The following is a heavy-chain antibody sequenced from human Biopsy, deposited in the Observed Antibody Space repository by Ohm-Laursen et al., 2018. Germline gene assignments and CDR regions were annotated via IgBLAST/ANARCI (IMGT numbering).Heavy chain of an antibody. CDR1: GYMFLRYY. D-gene: IGHD1-26*01. Sequence: GASVKVSCKASGYMFLRYYIHWVRQAPGKGPEWMGIIAPRGSDATYAQKFQGRLIMTTDTSTATVYMQLGNLTSEDTAVYFCARDRIELEATPTNADYYYFGMDVWGQGTTVTVS. V-gene: IGHV1-46*01. J-gene: IGHJ6*02. CDR2: IAPRGSDA. CDR3: ARDRIELEATPTNADYYYFGMDV.